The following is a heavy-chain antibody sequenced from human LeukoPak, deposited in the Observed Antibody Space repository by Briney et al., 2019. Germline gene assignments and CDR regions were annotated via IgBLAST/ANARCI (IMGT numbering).Heavy chain of an antibody. J-gene: IGHJ4*02. CDR2: ISGSGGST. V-gene: IGHV3-23*01. D-gene: IGHD3-9*01. Sequence: GGSLRFSCAASGFTFSSYAMSWVRQAPGKGLEWVSAISGSGGSTYYADSVKGRFTISRDNSKNTLYLQMNSLRAEDTAVYYCAKVGTYYDILTGYYRPTSFDYWGQGTLVTVSS. CDR1: GFTFSSYA. CDR3: AKVGTYYDILTGYYRPTSFDY.